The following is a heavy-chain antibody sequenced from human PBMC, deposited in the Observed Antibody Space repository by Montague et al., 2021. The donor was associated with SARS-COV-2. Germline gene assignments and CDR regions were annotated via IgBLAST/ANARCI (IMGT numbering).Heavy chain of an antibody. J-gene: IGHJ3*02. CDR3: ARDRRDVANYYDSSGYYLDAFDI. V-gene: IGHV3-66*01. D-gene: IGHD3-22*01. Sequence: SLRLSCAASGFTVSSNYMSWVRQAPGKGLEWVSVIYSGGSTYYADSVKGRFTISRDNAKNSLYLQMNSLRAEDTAVYYCARDRRDVANYYDSSGYYLDAFDIWGQGTMVTVSS. CDR2: IYSGGST. CDR1: GFTVSSNY.